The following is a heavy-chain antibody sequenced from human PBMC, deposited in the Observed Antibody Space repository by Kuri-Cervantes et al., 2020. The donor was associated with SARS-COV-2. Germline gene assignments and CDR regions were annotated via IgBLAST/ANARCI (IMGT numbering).Heavy chain of an antibody. D-gene: IGHD2-21*01. V-gene: IGHV1-69*13. J-gene: IGHJ4*02. Sequence: SVKVSCKASGGTFSSYAISWVRQAPGQGLEWMGGIIPIFGTANYAQKFQGRVTITADESTSTAYLELSSLTSEDTAIYYCYCAPKEGFDSWGQGTLVTVSS. CDR3: YCAPKEGFDS. CDR2: IIPIFGTA. CDR1: GGTFSSYA.